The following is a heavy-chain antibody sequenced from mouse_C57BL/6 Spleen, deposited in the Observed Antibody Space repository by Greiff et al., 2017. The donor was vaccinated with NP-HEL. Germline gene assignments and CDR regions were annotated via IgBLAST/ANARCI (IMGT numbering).Heavy chain of an antibody. Sequence: EVQVVESGPELVKPGASVKIPCKASGYTFTDYNMDWVKQSHGKSLEWIGDINPNNGGTIYNQKFKGKATLTVDKSSSTAYMELRSLTSEDTAVYYCARWYFDVWGTGTTVTVSS. CDR1: GYTFTDYN. CDR2: INPNNGGT. V-gene: IGHV1-18*01. CDR3: ARWYFDV. J-gene: IGHJ1*03.